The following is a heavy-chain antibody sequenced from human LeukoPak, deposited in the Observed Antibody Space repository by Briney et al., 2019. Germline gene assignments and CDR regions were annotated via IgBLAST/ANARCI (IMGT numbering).Heavy chain of an antibody. J-gene: IGHJ4*02. Sequence: SETLSLTCAVYGVSFSGYYWSWIRQPPRKGLEWIGEINHSGSTNSNPTLKSRVTLSVDTSKNQFSLKLSSVTPADTAVYYCAVLAAAGTVDYWGQGTLVTVSS. CDR3: AVLAAAGTVDY. D-gene: IGHD6-13*01. V-gene: IGHV4-34*01. CDR1: GVSFSGYY. CDR2: INHSGST.